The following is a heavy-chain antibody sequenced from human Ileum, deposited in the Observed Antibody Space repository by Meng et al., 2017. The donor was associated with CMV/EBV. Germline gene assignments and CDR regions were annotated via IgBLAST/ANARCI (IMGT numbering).Heavy chain of an antibody. CDR1: GDTFSSHY. CDR3: TRGISWSGYFRSGQFDY. Sequence: QGQLGQFGVGVKNPGASGKVSCKAAGDTFSSHYLHWVRQAPGQGLEWMGIINPGDGTTHYAQELQGRVTMTRDTSTSTVYMELSSLTSEDTAIYYCTRGISWSGYFRSGQFDYWGQGTLVTVSS. D-gene: IGHD3-3*01. V-gene: IGHV1-46*04. CDR2: INPGDGTT. J-gene: IGHJ4*02.